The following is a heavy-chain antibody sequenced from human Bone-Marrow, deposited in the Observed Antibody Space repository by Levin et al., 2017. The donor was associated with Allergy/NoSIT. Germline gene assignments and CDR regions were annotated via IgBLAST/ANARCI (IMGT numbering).Heavy chain of an antibody. J-gene: IGHJ4*02. V-gene: IGHV3-13*01. D-gene: IGHD1-26*01. CDR1: GFTFSSYD. Sequence: GGSLRLSCAASGFTFSSYDMHWVRQATGKGLEWVSAIGTAGDTYYPGSVKGRFTISRENAKNSLYLQMNSLRAGDTAVYYCARASGSYYPLDYWGQGTLVTVSS. CDR3: ARASGSYYPLDY. CDR2: IGTAGDT.